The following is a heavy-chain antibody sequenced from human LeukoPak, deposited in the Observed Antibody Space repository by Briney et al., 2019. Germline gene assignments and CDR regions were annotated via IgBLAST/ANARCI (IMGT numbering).Heavy chain of an antibody. CDR2: INPSGGST. D-gene: IGHD3-22*01. J-gene: IGHJ4*02. CDR1: GYTLTGYF. V-gene: IGHV1-46*01. Sequence: ASVKVSCKASGYTLTGYFMHWVRQAPGQGLEWMGWINPSGGSTSYAQKFQGRVTMTRDTSTSTVYMELSSLRSEDTAVYYCARDRYYYDSSGYIRGISFDYWGQGTLVTVSS. CDR3: ARDRYYYDSSGYIRGISFDY.